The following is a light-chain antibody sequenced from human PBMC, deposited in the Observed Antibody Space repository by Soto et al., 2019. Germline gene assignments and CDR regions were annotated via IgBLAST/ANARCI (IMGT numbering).Light chain of an antibody. V-gene: IGKV4-1*01. Sequence: DIVMTQSPDSLAVSLGERATINCKSSQGVFLSSYIKVFLAWYQQKPGQPPKLLIYWASTREAGVPDRFSGSGSGTDFTLTISSLQAEDVAVYFFQQYCSTLLTLGGGTKVEIK. CDR3: QQYCSTLLT. J-gene: IGKJ4*01. CDR2: WAS. CDR1: QGVFLSSYIKVF.